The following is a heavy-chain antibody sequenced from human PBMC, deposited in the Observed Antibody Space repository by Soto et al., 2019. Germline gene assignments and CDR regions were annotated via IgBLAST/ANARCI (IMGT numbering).Heavy chain of an antibody. CDR2: FDPEDGET. CDR1: GYTLTELS. Sequence: ASVKVSCKVSGYTLTELSMHWVRQAPGKGLEWMGGFDPEDGETIYAQKFQGRVTMTEDTSTDTAYMELSSLRSEDTAVYYCASRVATIDPFAYWGQGTLVTVSS. D-gene: IGHD5-12*01. V-gene: IGHV1-24*01. J-gene: IGHJ4*02. CDR3: ASRVATIDPFAY.